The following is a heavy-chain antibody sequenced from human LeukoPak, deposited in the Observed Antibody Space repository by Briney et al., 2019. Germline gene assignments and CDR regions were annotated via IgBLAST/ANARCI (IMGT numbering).Heavy chain of an antibody. CDR1: GLTFSSYG. J-gene: IGHJ6*02. D-gene: IGHD6-19*01. CDR3: AKGVAVAGTYYYGMDV. V-gene: IGHV3-30*18. Sequence: SGGSLRLSCAASGLTFSSYGIHWVRQAPGKGLERVAVISYDETNVYYADSVKGRFTISRDNSKSTVYLQMNSLRAEDTAVYYCAKGVAVAGTYYYGMDVWGQGTTVTVSS. CDR2: ISYDETNV.